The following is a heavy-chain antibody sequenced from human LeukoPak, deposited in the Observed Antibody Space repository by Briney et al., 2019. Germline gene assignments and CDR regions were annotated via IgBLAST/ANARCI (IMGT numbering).Heavy chain of an antibody. CDR1: GFTFSSYE. CDR2: ISSSGSTM. D-gene: IGHD3-10*02. V-gene: IGHV3-48*03. J-gene: IGHJ6*04. Sequence: GGSLRLSCAASGFTFSSYEMNWVRQAPGKGLEWVSYISSSGSTMYYADSVKGRFTISRDNAKNSLYLQMNSLRAEDTAVYYCAELGITMIGGVWGKGTTVTISS. CDR3: AELGITMIGGV.